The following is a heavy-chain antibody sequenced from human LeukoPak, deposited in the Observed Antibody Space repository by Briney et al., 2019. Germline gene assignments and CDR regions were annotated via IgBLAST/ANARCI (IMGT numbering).Heavy chain of an antibody. J-gene: IGHJ4*02. CDR3: ARDYSSSWYSLYYFDY. V-gene: IGHV1-2*02. D-gene: IGHD6-13*01. CDR2: INPNSGGT. CDR1: GYTFTGYY. Sequence: GASVKVSCKASGYTFTGYYMHWVRQAPRQGLEWMGWINPNSGGTNYAQKFQGRVTMTRDTSISTAYMELSRLRSDDTAVYYCARDYSSSWYSLYYFDYWGQGTLVTVSS.